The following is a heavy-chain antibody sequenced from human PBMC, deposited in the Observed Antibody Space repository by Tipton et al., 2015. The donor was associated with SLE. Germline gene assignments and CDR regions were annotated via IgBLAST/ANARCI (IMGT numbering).Heavy chain of an antibody. D-gene: IGHD4-17*01. CDR2: IYKDGST. V-gene: IGHV4-31*03. CDR3: ARLSVLFADGHYRNFFFDN. J-gene: IGHJ4*02. CDR1: GGSINTGGYY. Sequence: TLSLTCTVSGGSINTGGYYWSWVRQHPGKGLEWLAYIYKDGSTYYNPSLRSRLTISADMSENHFSLKLNSVTAADTAVYYCARLSVLFADGHYRNFFFDNWGQGTLVTVSS.